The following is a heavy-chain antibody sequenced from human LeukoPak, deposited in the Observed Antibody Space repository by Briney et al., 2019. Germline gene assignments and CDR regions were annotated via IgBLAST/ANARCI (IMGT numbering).Heavy chain of an antibody. V-gene: IGHV1-18*01. CDR1: GYTFTSYG. CDR3: ARVHDYSGAFDY. J-gene: IGHJ4*02. D-gene: IGHD5-12*01. CDR2: ISAYNGNT. Sequence: SSVKVSCKASGYTFTSYGISWVRQAPGQGLEWMGWISAYNGNTNYAQKFQGRVTMTTDTSTSTAYMELRSLRSDDTAVYYCARVHDYSGAFDYWGQGTLVTVSS.